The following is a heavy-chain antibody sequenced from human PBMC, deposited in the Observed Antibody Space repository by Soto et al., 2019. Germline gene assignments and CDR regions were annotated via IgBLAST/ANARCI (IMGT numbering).Heavy chain of an antibody. CDR1: GGTFSSYA. D-gene: IGHD3-22*01. CDR3: ARECGRPLCALEDDRMV. CDR2: IIPIFGTA. Sequence: QVQLVQSGAEVKKPGSSVKVSCKASGGTFSSYAISWVRQAPGQGLEWMGGIIPIFGTANYAQKFQGRVTITADESTSTAYMELSSLRSEDTAVYYCARECGRPLCALEDDRMVWGQGTLATVSS. V-gene: IGHV1-69*01. J-gene: IGHJ4*02.